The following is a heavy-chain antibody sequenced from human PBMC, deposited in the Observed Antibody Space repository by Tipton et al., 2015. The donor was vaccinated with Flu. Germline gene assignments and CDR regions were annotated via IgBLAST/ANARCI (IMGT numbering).Heavy chain of an antibody. V-gene: IGHV1-18*01. CDR3: ARDSLSGGDQAVAAEADAFDI. D-gene: IGHD6-19*01. Sequence: QVQLVQSGAEVKKPGASVKVSCKASGYTFTTYGISWVRQAPGQGLEWMGWISAYNGNTNYAEKLQGRVTMTTDTSTRTAYMELRSLRSDDTAVYYCARDSLSGGDQAVAAEADAFDIWGQGTMVTVSS. CDR2: ISAYNGNT. J-gene: IGHJ3*02. CDR1: GYTFTTYG.